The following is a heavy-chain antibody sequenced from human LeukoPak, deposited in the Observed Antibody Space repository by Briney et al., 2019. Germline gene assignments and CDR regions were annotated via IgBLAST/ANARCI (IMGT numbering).Heavy chain of an antibody. CDR3: ARRRDFIDY. Sequence: RPGGSLRLSCAASGFTFSSYSMNWIRQAPGKGLEWVSYSSSSGSTIYYADSEKGRFAISRDNAKNSLYLQMNSLRAEDTAVYYCARRRDFIDYWGQGTLVTVSS. J-gene: IGHJ4*02. CDR1: GFTFSSYS. D-gene: IGHD3/OR15-3a*01. CDR2: SSSSGSTI. V-gene: IGHV3-48*04.